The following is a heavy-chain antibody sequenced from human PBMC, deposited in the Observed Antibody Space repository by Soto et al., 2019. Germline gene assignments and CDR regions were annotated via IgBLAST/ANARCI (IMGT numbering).Heavy chain of an antibody. V-gene: IGHV3-48*02. D-gene: IGHD3-22*01. CDR1: GFSLSTYS. CDR3: ARDSRFSSGEDYFYYYGMDV. J-gene: IGHJ6*02. CDR2: VSSSGVTI. Sequence: EVQLVESGRGLVQPGRSLRLSCEVTGFSLSTYSMNWVRQAPGKGLEWVSFVSSSGVTIYYTDSVKGRFTISRDTANNSLYLQMDSLRDEDTAVYYCARDSRFSSGEDYFYYYGMDVWGQGTTVTVSS.